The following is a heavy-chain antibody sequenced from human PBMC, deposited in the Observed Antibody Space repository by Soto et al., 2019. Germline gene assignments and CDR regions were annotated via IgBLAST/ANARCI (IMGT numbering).Heavy chain of an antibody. CDR3: TRIEKGSATYT. V-gene: IGHV2-26*01. J-gene: IGHJ5*02. D-gene: IGHD3-10*01. CDR1: GFSLSNTRMG. CDR2: IFSNDEK. Sequence: QVTLKESGPVLVKPTETLTLTCTVSGFSLSNTRMGVSWIRQPPGKALEWLAHIFSNDEKSYRTSLKSRLTISKDTAKSQVVLSMTNMEPVDTATYYCTRIEKGSATYTWGQGTLVTVSS.